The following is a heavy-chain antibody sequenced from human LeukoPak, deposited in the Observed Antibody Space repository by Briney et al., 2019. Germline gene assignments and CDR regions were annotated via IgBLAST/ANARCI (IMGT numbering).Heavy chain of an antibody. V-gene: IGHV1-2*06. J-gene: IGHJ1*01. CDR1: GYTFTGYY. Sequence: GASVKVSCKASGYTFTGYYMHWVRQASGQGLECMGRINPNSGGTNYAQKFQGRVTMTRDTSISTAYMELSRLRSDDTAVYYCARGIEGDYVSEYFQHWGQGTLVTVSS. CDR2: INPNSGGT. D-gene: IGHD4-17*01. CDR3: ARGIEGDYVSEYFQH.